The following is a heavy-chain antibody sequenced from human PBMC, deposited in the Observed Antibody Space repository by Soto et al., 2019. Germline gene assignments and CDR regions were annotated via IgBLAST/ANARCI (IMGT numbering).Heavy chain of an antibody. CDR2: ISGSGGST. V-gene: IGHV3-23*01. D-gene: IGHD2-15*01. J-gene: IGHJ3*02. CDR3: AKHRVVVVVAAHNAFDI. CDR1: GFTFSSYA. Sequence: GGSLRLSCAASGFTFSSYAMSWVRQAPGKGLEWVSAISGSGGSTYYADSVKGRFTISRDNSKNTLYLQMNSLRAEDTAVYYCAKHRVVVVVAAHNAFDIWGQGTMVTVSS.